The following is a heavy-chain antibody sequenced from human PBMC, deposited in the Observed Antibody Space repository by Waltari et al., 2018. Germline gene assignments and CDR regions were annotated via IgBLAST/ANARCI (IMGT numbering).Heavy chain of an antibody. Sequence: QLQLQESGPGLVKPSAPLSLTCTVSGGPISTRSRYSWAWLRHPPGKGLEWLGNIYYSGSTYYNPSLKSRVTISVDTSKNQFSLKLNSVTAADTAVYYCARWDSYGSYYFDYWGQGTLVTVSS. CDR2: IYYSGST. D-gene: IGHD3-10*01. CDR3: ARWDSYGSYYFDY. J-gene: IGHJ4*02. V-gene: IGHV4-39*01. CDR1: GGPISTRSRYS.